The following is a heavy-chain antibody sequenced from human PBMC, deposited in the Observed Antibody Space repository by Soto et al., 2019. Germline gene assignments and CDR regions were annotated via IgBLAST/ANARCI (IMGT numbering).Heavy chain of an antibody. Sequence: EVQLLESGGGLVQPGGSLRLSCAASGFTFSSYAMSWVRQAPGKGLEWVSAISGSGGSTYYADSAKGRFTISRDNSKNTLYLQMNSLRAEDTAVYYCARVYSNYGGWFDPWGQGTLVTVSS. D-gene: IGHD4-4*01. CDR2: ISGSGGST. J-gene: IGHJ5*02. CDR3: ARVYSNYGGWFDP. V-gene: IGHV3-23*01. CDR1: GFTFSSYA.